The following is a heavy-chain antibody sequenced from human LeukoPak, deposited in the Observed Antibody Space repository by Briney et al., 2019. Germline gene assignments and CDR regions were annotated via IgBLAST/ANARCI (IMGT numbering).Heavy chain of an antibody. D-gene: IGHD3-10*01. CDR3: ARGITMVRGAPSAY. J-gene: IGHJ4*02. CDR1: GYTFTSYD. CDR2: MNPNSGNT. Sequence: GASVKVSCKASGYTFTSYDINWVRQATGQGLEWMGWMNPNSGNTGYAQKFQGRATMTRNTSISTAYMELSSLRSEDTAVYYCARGITMVRGAPSAYWGQGTLATVSS. V-gene: IGHV1-8*01.